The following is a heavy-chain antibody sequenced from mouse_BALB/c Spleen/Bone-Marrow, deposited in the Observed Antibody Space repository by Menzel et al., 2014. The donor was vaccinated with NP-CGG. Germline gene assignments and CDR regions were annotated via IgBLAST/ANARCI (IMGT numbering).Heavy chain of an antibody. CDR2: IWGDGST. V-gene: IGHV2-6-7*01. CDR1: GFSLTGYG. J-gene: IGHJ4*01. D-gene: IGHD2-10*02. CDR3: AREGPYGNYAMDY. Sequence: VMLVESGPGLVAPSQSLSIPCTVSGFSLTGYGVNWVRQPPGKGLEWLGMIWGDGSTDYNSALKSRLSISKDNSKSQVFLKMNSLQTDDTARYYCAREGPYGNYAMDYWGQGTSVTVSS.